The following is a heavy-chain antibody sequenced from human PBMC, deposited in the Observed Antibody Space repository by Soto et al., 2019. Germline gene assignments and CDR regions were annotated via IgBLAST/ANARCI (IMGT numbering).Heavy chain of an antibody. Sequence: LSLTCAVSGGSISSSNWWSWVRQPPGKGLEWIGEIYHSGSTNYNPSLKSRVTISVDKSKNQFSLKLSSVTAADTAVYYCARIVVVPAAIRYYYYYGMDVWGQGTTVTVSS. CDR1: GGSISSSNW. V-gene: IGHV4-4*02. CDR3: ARIVVVPAAIRYYYYYGMDV. J-gene: IGHJ6*02. D-gene: IGHD2-2*01. CDR2: IYHSGST.